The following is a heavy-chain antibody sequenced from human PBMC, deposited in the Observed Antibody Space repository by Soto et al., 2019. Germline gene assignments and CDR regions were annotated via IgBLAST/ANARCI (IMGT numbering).Heavy chain of an antibody. V-gene: IGHV1-46*01. J-gene: IGHJ4*02. CDR2: INHSGGST. CDR1: GYTFTSYY. Sequence: QVQLVQSGAEVKKPGASVKISCKASGYTFTSYYMHWVRQAPGQGLEWMGIINHSGGSTNYAQKLHGRVAMTRDTSTSTVYMELNSLRSEDTAVYYCARPPYPGCINAVCYPLDYWGQGTLVTVSS. D-gene: IGHD2-8*01. CDR3: ARPPYPGCINAVCYPLDY.